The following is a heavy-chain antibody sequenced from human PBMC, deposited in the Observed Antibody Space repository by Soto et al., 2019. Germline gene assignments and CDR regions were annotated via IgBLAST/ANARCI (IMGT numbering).Heavy chain of an antibody. V-gene: IGHV4-59*01. Sequence: SETLSLTCTVSGGSISSYYWSWIRQPPGKGLEWIGYIYYSGSTNYNPSLKSRVTISVDTSKNQFSLKLSSVTAADTAVYYCARGSDIFGVVTYDFDYWGQGTLVTVSS. CDR3: ARGSDIFGVVTYDFDY. CDR2: IYYSGST. CDR1: GGSISSYY. D-gene: IGHD3-3*02. J-gene: IGHJ4*02.